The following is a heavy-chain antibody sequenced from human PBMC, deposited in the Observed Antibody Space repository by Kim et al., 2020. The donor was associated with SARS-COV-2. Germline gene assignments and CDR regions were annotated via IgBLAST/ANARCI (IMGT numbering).Heavy chain of an antibody. CDR1: GFTFSRYA. CDR2: ISDSGLRT. J-gene: IGHJ4*02. CDR3: EASDY. V-gene: IGHV3-23*01. Sequence: GGSLRLSCAASGFTFSRYAMSWARQAPGKGLEWVSTISDSGLRTHYADSVKGRFTISRDNSKSTLFRQMNSLRAEDTAVYYCEASDYWGQGSLVTVSS.